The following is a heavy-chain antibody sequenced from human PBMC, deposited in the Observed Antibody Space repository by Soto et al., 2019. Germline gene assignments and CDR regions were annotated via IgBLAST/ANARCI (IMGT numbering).Heavy chain of an antibody. V-gene: IGHV3-33*01. CDR2: MWYDGTNK. D-gene: IGHD3-16*01. CDR3: ARDATFGTKGGSFDI. CDR1: GFTFRIYS. J-gene: IGHJ3*02. Sequence: PGGSLRLSCAASGFTFRIYSMHWVRQSPGKGLEWVAVMWYDGTNKYYGESVKGRFTISRDNSENTLYLQMNSLRVEDTAVYYCARDATFGTKGGSFDIWGHGTLVNVSS.